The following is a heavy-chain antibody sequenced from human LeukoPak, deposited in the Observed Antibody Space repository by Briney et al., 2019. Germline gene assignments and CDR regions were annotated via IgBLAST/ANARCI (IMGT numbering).Heavy chain of an antibody. J-gene: IGHJ4*02. D-gene: IGHD3-22*01. CDR3: ARVDYYDSSGYYPRYYFDY. CDR1: GYTFTSYG. Sequence: ASVKVSCKASGYTFTSYGISWVRQAPGQGLEWMGWISAYNGNTNYAQKLQGRVTMTTDTSTSTAYMELRSLRSDDTAAYYCARVDYYDSSGYYPRYYFDYWGQGTLVTVSS. CDR2: ISAYNGNT. V-gene: IGHV1-18*01.